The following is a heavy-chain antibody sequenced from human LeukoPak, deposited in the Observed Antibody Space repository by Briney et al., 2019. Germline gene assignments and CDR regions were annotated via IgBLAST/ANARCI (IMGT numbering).Heavy chain of an antibody. D-gene: IGHD5-12*01. J-gene: IGHJ4*02. Sequence: PSETLSLTCTVSGGSISSYYWSWIRQPPGKGLEWIWYIYYSGSTNYNPSLKSRVTISVDTSKNQFSLKLSSVTAADTAVYYCARCGYSGCYWGQGTLVTVSS. CDR3: ARCGYSGCY. V-gene: IGHV4-59*01. CDR1: GGSISSYY. CDR2: IYYSGST.